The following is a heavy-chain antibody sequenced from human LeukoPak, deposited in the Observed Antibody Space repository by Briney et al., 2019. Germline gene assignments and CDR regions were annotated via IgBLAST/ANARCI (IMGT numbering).Heavy chain of an antibody. D-gene: IGHD3-10*01. CDR1: GFLFSSYG. J-gene: IGHJ4*02. CDR3: ARGANNGESQHLDY. Sequence: PGGSLRLSCAASGFLFSSYGMHWVRQAPGKGLEWVAFILSDESNKYYADSVKGRFTISRDNSKNSLYLQMNSLRADDTALYYWARGANNGESQHLDYWGQGTLVTVSS. V-gene: IGHV3-30*02. CDR2: ILSDESNK.